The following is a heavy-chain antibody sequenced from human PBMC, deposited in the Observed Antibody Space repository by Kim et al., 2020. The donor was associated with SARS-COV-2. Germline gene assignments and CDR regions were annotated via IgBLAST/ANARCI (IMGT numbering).Heavy chain of an antibody. J-gene: IGHJ4*02. CDR3: NNRGGSSIHT. CDR2: GTT. V-gene: IGHV3-15*01. Sequence: GTTDDADRVKGRFMTSRDDSKNTLYLQMNSLKSEDTAIYYCNNRGGSSIHTWGQGTLVTVPS. D-gene: IGHD1-26*01.